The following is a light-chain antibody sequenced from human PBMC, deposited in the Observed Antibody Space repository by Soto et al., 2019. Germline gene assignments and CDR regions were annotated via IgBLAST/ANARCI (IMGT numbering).Light chain of an antibody. CDR2: GAS. CDR3: QQYAGSPRT. CDR1: QSVSSNY. V-gene: IGKV3-20*01. J-gene: IGKJ1*01. Sequence: EIVLTQSPPTLXXXPXXXXXXXXMPSQSVSSNYLAWYQQKPGQAPRLLLYGASSRATGIPDRFSGSGSGTDFTLTISRLEPEDFAVYYCQQYAGSPRTFGQGTKVDI.